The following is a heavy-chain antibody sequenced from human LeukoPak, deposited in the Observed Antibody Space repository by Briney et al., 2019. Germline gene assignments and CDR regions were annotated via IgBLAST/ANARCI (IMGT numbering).Heavy chain of an antibody. CDR1: GGSIGSYY. Sequence: PSETLSLTCTVSGGSIGSYYWSWIRQPPGKGLEWIGYIYYTETTNYNPSLKSRVTISIDTSKNQFSLKLGSVTAADTAAYYCARVRYTNNWPNYFDYWGQGTLVTVSS. CDR2: IYYTETT. J-gene: IGHJ4*02. V-gene: IGHV4-59*12. CDR3: ARVRYTNNWPNYFDY. D-gene: IGHD6-13*01.